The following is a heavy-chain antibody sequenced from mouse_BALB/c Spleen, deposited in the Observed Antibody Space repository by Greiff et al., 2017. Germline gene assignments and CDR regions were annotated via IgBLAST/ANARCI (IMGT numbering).Heavy chain of an antibody. J-gene: IGHJ2*01. V-gene: IGHV5-17*02. CDR3: ARSPIYDGYYKYYFDY. CDR2: ISSGSSTI. Sequence: EVQLVESGGGLVQPGGSRKLSCAASGFTFSSFGMHWVRQAPEKGLEWVAYISSGSSTIYYADTVKGRFTISRDNPKNTLFLQMTSLRSEDTAMYYCARSPIYDGYYKYYFDYWGQGTTLTVSS. CDR1: GFTFSSFG. D-gene: IGHD2-3*01.